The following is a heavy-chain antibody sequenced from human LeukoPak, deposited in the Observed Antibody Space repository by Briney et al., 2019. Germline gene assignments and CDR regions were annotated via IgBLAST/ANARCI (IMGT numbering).Heavy chain of an antibody. CDR3: ARGRSSSGSMNEY. D-gene: IGHD3-10*01. Sequence: GGSLRLSCAASGFTFSSYEMNWVRQAPGKGLEWVSYISSGGSTIYYADSVKGRFTISRDNAKNSLYLQMNSLRAEDTAVYYCARGRSSSGSMNEYWGQGTLVTVSS. V-gene: IGHV3-48*03. J-gene: IGHJ4*02. CDR1: GFTFSSYE. CDR2: ISSGGSTI.